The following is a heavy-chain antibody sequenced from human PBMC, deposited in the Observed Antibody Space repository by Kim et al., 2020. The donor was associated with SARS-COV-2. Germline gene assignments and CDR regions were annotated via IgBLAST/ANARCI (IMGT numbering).Heavy chain of an antibody. Sequence: GGSLRLSCAASGFTFNIYAMTWVRQAPGKGLEWVSGITGNGGTTYYADSVKGRFTISRDNSKNTLFLQMNSLRADDTAVYYCAKGDSYDYVWGSWGQGS. J-gene: IGHJ3*01. CDR1: GFTFNIYA. D-gene: IGHD3-16*01. V-gene: IGHV3-23*01. CDR3: AKGDSYDYVWGS. CDR2: ITGNGGTT.